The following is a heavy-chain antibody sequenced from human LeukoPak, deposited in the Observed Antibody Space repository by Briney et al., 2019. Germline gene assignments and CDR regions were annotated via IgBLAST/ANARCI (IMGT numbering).Heavy chain of an antibody. CDR2: IYYSGST. D-gene: IGHD2-15*01. V-gene: IGHV4-59*01. J-gene: IGHJ6*02. CDR3: AREGGPPGYYYYGLDV. Sequence: SSETLSLTCTVSGGSISSYYWSWIRQPPGKGLEWIGYIYYSGSTNYNPSLKSRVTISVDTSKNQFSLKLSSVTAADTAVYYCAREGGPPGYYYYGLDVWGQGTTVTVPS. CDR1: GGSISSYY.